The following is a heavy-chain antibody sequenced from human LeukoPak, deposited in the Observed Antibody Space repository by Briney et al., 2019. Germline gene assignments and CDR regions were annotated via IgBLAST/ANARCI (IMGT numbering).Heavy chain of an antibody. J-gene: IGHJ3*02. Sequence: PSETLSLTCTVSGGSISSGGYYWSWIRQHPGKGLEWIGYIYYSGSTYYNPSLKSRVTISVDTSKNQFSLKLSSVTAADTAVYYCANSITMIEEAWRWTFDIWGQGTMVTVSS. CDR3: ANSITMIEEAWRWTFDI. CDR2: IYYSGST. CDR1: GGSISSGGYY. V-gene: IGHV4-31*03. D-gene: IGHD3-22*01.